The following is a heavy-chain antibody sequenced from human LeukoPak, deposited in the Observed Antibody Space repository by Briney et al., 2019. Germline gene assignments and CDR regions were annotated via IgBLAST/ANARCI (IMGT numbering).Heavy chain of an antibody. Sequence: GASVKVSCKASGYTFTTYYIHWVRQAPGQGLEWMGIISPSGGSTTYAQKFQDRVTMTRDTSTSTVYMELSSLRSEDTAVYYCARTSGYTFDYWGQGTLVTVSP. CDR1: GYTFTTYY. V-gene: IGHV1-46*01. D-gene: IGHD3-22*01. CDR2: ISPSGGST. J-gene: IGHJ4*02. CDR3: ARTSGYTFDY.